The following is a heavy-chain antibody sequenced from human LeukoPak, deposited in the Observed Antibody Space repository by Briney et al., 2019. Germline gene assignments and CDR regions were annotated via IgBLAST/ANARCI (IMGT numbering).Heavy chain of an antibody. D-gene: IGHD6-13*01. CDR2: IYYTGRT. CDR3: ARHRTSSTWFDY. V-gene: IGHV4-39*01. J-gene: IGHJ5*01. CDR1: GFAFSSYA. Sequence: PGGSLRLSCAASGFAFSSYAMSWVRQPPGKGLEWIGSIYYTGRTYYNPSLKSRVTISVDTSKNQFSLKLSSVIAADTAVYYCARHRTSSTWFDYWGQGTLVTVSS.